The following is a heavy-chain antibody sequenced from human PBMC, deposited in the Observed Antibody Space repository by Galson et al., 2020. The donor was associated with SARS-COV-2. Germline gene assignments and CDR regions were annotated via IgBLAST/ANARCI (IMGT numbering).Heavy chain of an antibody. V-gene: IGHV4-59*01. D-gene: IGHD3-16*01. CDR3: ARGDGYNDY. CDR2: VAHSGGT. J-gene: IGHJ4*03. CDR1: GVPITTYH. Sequence: SEPLTLTCAVSGVPITTYHWSWIRQPPGRRLEWIGYVAHSGGTDYNPSLKSRVTISVDTSKNQFSLKLDSVSAAYTAVYYCARGDGYNDYWGQGTLITVSS.